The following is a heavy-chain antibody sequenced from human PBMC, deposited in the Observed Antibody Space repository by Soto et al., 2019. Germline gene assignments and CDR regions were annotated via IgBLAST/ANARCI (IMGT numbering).Heavy chain of an antibody. J-gene: IGHJ4*02. CDR1: GASVTGFY. CDR2: VFHSGSS. D-gene: IGHD6-25*01. CDR3: ARAPGLGAAHIDY. V-gene: IGHV4-59*02. Sequence: KASETLSLTCTVSGASVTGFYWSWIRQPPGKGLEWIGYVFHSGSSNYNPSLKSRVTISVDTSKSQISLRLTSVTAADTAVYYCARAPGLGAAHIDYWGQGTLVTVSS.